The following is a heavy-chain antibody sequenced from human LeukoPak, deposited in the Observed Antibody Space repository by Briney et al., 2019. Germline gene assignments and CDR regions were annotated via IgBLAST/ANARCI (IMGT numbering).Heavy chain of an antibody. CDR2: ISAYNGNT. D-gene: IGHD3-22*01. Sequence: ASVKVSCKASGGTFSSYGISWVRQAPGQGLEWMGWISAYNGNTNYAQKLQGRVTMTTDTSTSTAYMELRSLRSDDTAVYYCARDSPQDYYDSSASYFDYWGQGTLVTVSS. V-gene: IGHV1-18*01. CDR1: GGTFSSYG. CDR3: ARDSPQDYYDSSASYFDY. J-gene: IGHJ4*02.